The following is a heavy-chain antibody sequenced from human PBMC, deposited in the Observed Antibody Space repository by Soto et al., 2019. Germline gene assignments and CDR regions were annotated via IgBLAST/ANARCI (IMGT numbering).Heavy chain of an antibody. CDR3: TKRLGSTATTYGDS. J-gene: IGHJ4*02. CDR2: ISDNGGAT. V-gene: IGHV3-23*01. CDR1: GFTFSSYD. Sequence: GGSLRLSCTASGFTFSSYDMSWGRQAPGKGLEWVSVISDNGGATYYVDSVKGRFTISRDNSRNILYLQMNSLRVEDTAVYYCTKRLGSTATTYGDSWGQGTLVTV. D-gene: IGHD1-1*01.